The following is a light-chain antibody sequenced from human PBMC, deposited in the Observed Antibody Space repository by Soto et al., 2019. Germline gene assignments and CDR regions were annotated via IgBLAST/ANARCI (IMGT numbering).Light chain of an antibody. Sequence: EIVLTQSPGTLSLSPGERATLSCRASQSVSSNYLAWYQQKPGQAPRLLIHGASSRATGIPDRVSGSGSGTDFTVTISRLEPEDFAMYYGQQYGSTPWTFGQGTKVVIK. CDR3: QQYGSTPWT. V-gene: IGKV3-20*01. CDR1: QSVSSNY. J-gene: IGKJ1*01. CDR2: GAS.